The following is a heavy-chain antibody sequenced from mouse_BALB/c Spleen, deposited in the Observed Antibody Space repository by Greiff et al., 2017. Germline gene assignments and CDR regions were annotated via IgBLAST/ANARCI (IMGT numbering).Heavy chain of an antibody. Sequence: QVQLQQSGAELMKPGASVKISCKATGYTFSSYWIEWVKQRPGHGLEWIGEILPGSGSTNYNEKFKGKATFTADTSSNTAYMQLSSLTSEDSAVYYCARKGGLLRAWFAYWGQGTLVTVSA. CDR1: GYTFSSYW. J-gene: IGHJ3*01. V-gene: IGHV1-9*01. CDR2: ILPGSGST. CDR3: ARKGGLLRAWFAY. D-gene: IGHD2-3*01.